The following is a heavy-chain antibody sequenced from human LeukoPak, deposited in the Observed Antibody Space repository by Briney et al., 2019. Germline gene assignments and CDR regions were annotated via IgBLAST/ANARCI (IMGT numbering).Heavy chain of an antibody. CDR2: IYTSGST. CDR3: ARGDMTTVTTGTFGWFDP. J-gene: IGHJ5*02. Sequence: PSETLSLTCTVSGGSISSYYWSWIRQPAGKGLEWIGRIYTSGSTNYNPSLKGRVTMSVDTSKNQFSLKLSSVTAADTAVYYCARGDMTTVTTGTFGWFDPWGQGTLVTVSS. CDR1: GGSISSYY. D-gene: IGHD4-17*01. V-gene: IGHV4-4*07.